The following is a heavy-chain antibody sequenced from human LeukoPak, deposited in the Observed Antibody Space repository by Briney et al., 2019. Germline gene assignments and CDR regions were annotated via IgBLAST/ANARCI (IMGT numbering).Heavy chain of an antibody. CDR3: AGLGASLEWDSGSFPDY. CDR2: IFYTGNT. V-gene: IGHV4-39*01. D-gene: IGHD3-10*01. CDR1: GVYFSSSGCY. Sequence: SETLSLTCSVSGVYFSSSGCYWGWIRQPPGKGLEWIGSIFYTGNTYYNPSLKSRITISADTSKNQFSLELRFVTAADTAVYYCAGLGASLEWDSGSFPDYWGQGTLVTVSS. J-gene: IGHJ4*02.